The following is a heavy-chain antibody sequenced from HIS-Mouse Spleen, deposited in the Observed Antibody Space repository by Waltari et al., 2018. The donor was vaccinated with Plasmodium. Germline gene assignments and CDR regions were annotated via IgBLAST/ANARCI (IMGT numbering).Heavy chain of an antibody. D-gene: IGHD6-13*01. CDR3: ASSWYWYFDL. Sequence: EVQLVESGGGLVQPGGSLRLSCAASGFTFSRYWMSWVLQAPGKGLEWVANIKQDGSEKYYVDSVKGRFTISRDNAKNSLYLQMNSLRAEDTAVYYCASSWYWYFDLWGRGTLVTVSS. CDR1: GFTFSRYW. J-gene: IGHJ2*01. CDR2: IKQDGSEK. V-gene: IGHV3-7*01.